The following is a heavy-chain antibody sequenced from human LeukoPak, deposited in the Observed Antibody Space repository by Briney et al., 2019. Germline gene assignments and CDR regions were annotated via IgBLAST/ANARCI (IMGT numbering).Heavy chain of an antibody. CDR1: GGSFSGYY. CDR3: ARVGPRGVRYFRNFAMDV. Sequence: SETLSLTCAVYGGSFSGYYWSWIRQPPGKGLEWIGDINHSGSTNYNPSLKSRVTISVDTSKNQFSLKLSSVTAADTAVYYCARVGPRGVRYFRNFAMDVWGKGTTVTVSS. V-gene: IGHV4-34*01. CDR2: INHSGST. D-gene: IGHD3-9*01. J-gene: IGHJ6*04.